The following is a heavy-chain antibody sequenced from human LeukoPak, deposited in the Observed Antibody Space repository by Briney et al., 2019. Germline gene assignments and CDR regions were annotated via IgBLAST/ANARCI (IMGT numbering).Heavy chain of an antibody. V-gene: IGHV4-34*01. J-gene: IGHJ5*02. Sequence: SEPLSLTCAVYGGSFSGYYWSWLRQPPGKGLEWIGEINHSGSTNYNPSLKSRVTISVDTSKNQFSLKLSSVTAADTAVYYCARAVTLFRGHNWFDPWGQGTLVTVSS. CDR3: ARAVTLFRGHNWFDP. D-gene: IGHD3-9*01. CDR2: INHSGST. CDR1: GGSFSGYY.